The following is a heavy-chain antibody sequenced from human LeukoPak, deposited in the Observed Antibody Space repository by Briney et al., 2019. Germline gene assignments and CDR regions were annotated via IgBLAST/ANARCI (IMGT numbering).Heavy chain of an antibody. Sequence: GGSLRLSCAASGFTFSIYAMSWVRQAPGKGLEWVSTVSGSGHSTFYADSVKGRFTISRDNAKNSLYLQMNSLRAEDTAVYYCARDPLREVVVAATPWFWFDPWGQGTLVTVSS. CDR1: GFTFSIYA. CDR3: ARDPLREVVVAATPWFWFDP. D-gene: IGHD2-15*01. CDR2: VSGSGHST. V-gene: IGHV3-23*01. J-gene: IGHJ5*02.